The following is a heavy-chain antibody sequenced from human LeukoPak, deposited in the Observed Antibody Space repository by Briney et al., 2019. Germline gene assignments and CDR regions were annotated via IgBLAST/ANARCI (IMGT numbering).Heavy chain of an antibody. Sequence: GGSLRLSCAASGFTVSSNYMSWVRQAPGKGLEWVSVIYSGGRTYYTDSVKGRFTISRDNSKNALYLQMNSLRAEDTAVYYCAINFRSAYYFFDFWGPGILVSVSS. CDR3: AINFRSAYYFFDF. J-gene: IGHJ4*02. V-gene: IGHV3-53*01. CDR2: IYSGGRT. D-gene: IGHD3-3*01. CDR1: GFTVSSNY.